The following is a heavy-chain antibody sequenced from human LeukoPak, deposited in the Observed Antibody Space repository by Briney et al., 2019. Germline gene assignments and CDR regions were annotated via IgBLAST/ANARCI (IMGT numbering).Heavy chain of an antibody. J-gene: IGHJ4*02. CDR1: GFTFSSFT. Sequence: PGGSLRLSCAASGFTFSSFTMHWVHQTPGKGLEWLAVISYDGTNKFYADSVKGRFTVSRDNSKNTLYLQIDSLRAEDTAVYYCVRAGVYYDNSEYLKLDYWGQGTLVTVSS. CDR3: VRAGVYYDNSEYLKLDY. V-gene: IGHV3-30*04. CDR2: ISYDGTNK. D-gene: IGHD3-22*01.